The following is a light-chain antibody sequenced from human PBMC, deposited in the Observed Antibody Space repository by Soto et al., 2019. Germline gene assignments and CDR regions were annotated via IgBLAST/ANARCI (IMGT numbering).Light chain of an antibody. CDR2: EAS. CDR3: QQYNNWPLT. J-gene: IGKJ4*01. Sequence: EIVLTQSPDTLSVSPGERATLSCRASQSISRTLAWYQQKSGQPPRLLIYEASTRATGFPARFSGSGSGTEFTLAISRLQSEDFEVYYWQQYNNWPLTFGGGTTVEIK. V-gene: IGKV3D-15*01. CDR1: QSISRT.